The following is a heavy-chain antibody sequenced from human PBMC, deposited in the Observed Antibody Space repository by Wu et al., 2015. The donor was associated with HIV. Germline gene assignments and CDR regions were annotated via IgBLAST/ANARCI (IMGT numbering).Heavy chain of an antibody. CDR3: ARRLILAGSAFDI. CDR1: GGTFSNYA. D-gene: IGHD2-15*01. V-gene: IGHV1-69*05. J-gene: IGHJ3*02. CDR2: ITPISVTP. Sequence: QVQLVQSGAEMKKPGSSVKVSCKASGGTFSNYAISWVRQAPGQGLEWMGGITPISVTPKYAQKFQARVTISTDESTRTAYMELISLKSGDTAVYYCARRLILAGSAFDIVGPRDTGHRLF.